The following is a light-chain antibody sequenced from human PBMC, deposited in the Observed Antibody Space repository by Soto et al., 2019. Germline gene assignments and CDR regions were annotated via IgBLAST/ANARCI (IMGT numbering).Light chain of an antibody. CDR3: QQYGSSRWT. CDR2: GAS. Sequence: EIVLPQSPGTLSLSPGERATLSCRASQSVSSGYLAWYQQKPGQAPRLLIYGASSRATGIPDRFSGSGSGTDFTLTISRLEPEDFAVYYCQQYGSSRWTFGQGTKVEIK. CDR1: QSVSSGY. J-gene: IGKJ1*01. V-gene: IGKV3-20*01.